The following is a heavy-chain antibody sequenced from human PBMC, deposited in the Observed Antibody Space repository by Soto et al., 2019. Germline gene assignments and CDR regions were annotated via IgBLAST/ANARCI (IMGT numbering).Heavy chain of an antibody. CDR1: GGSVSSGVFS. CDR2: ISHGGSP. CDR3: ARGDYYYAMDV. Sequence: QLKLQESGSGVVNPSQTLSLTCAVSGGSVSSGVFSWNWLRQPPGQGLEWIGYISHGGSPHYTPSLRGRVSISVDRTTNVISLNLTSMTHADTAVYFCARGDYYYAMDVWGQGTTVTVSS. J-gene: IGHJ6*02. V-gene: IGHV4-30-2*01.